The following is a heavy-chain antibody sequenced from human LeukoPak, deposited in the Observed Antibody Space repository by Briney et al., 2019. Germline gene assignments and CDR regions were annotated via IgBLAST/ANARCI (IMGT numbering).Heavy chain of an antibody. CDR1: GYTFTSYG. CDR3: ATPHAVQLGTHAFDI. CDR2: ISAYNGNT. Sequence: ASVKVSCKASGYTFTSYGISWVRQAPGQGLEWMGWISAYNGNTNYAQKLQGRVTMTTDTSTSTAYMELRSLRSDDTAVYYCATPHAVQLGTHAFDIWGQGTMVTVSS. J-gene: IGHJ3*02. V-gene: IGHV1-18*01. D-gene: IGHD7-27*01.